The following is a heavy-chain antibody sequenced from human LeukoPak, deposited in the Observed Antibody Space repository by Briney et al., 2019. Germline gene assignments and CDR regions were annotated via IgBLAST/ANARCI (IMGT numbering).Heavy chain of an antibody. CDR1: GFTFSSYE. D-gene: IGHD4-17*01. V-gene: IGHV3-48*03. CDR2: ISSSGSTT. J-gene: IGHJ4*02. CDR3: ARVYGDYYIGYFDY. Sequence: GGSLRLSCAASGFTFSSYEMNWVRQAPGKGLEWVSYISSSGSTTYYADSVKGRFTISRDNAKNSLYLQMNSLRAEDTAVYYCARVYGDYYIGYFDYWGQGTLVTVSS.